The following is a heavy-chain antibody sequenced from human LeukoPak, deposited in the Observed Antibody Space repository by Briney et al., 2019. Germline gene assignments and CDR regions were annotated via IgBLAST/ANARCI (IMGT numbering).Heavy chain of an antibody. D-gene: IGHD4-11*01. Sequence: PSETLSLTCTVSGGSINSGGYYWSWIRQHPGKGLEWTVYISYSGSTYYNPSLKSQVTISVDTSKNQFSLRLSSVSAAHTAVYFCTVGPHHYFDSWGQGTLVTVSS. CDR3: TVGPHHYFDS. CDR1: GGSINSGGYY. V-gene: IGHV4-31*01. J-gene: IGHJ4*02. CDR2: ISYSGST.